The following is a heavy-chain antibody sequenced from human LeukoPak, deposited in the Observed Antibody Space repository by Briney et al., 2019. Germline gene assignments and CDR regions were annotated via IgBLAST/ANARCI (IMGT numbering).Heavy chain of an antibody. CDR2: ITSSSSYT. V-gene: IGHV3-21*05. CDR3: ASTTIAEAGTRGGYFDY. CDR1: GFTFRTYS. J-gene: IGHJ4*02. D-gene: IGHD6-13*01. Sequence: GGSLRLSCAASGFTFRTYSMNWVRQAPGKGLEWVSYITSSSSYTKYADSVKGRFTISRDNAKNSLYLQMNSLRAEDTAVYYCASTTIAEAGTRGGYFDYWGQGTLVTVSS.